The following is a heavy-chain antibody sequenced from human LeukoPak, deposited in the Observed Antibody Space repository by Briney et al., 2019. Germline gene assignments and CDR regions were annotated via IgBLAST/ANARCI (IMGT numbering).Heavy chain of an antibody. J-gene: IGHJ3*02. CDR2: INPNSGGT. D-gene: IGHD3-22*01. CDR1: GYTFTGYY. Sequence: ASVKVSRKASGYTFTGYYMHWVRQAPGQGLEWMGWINPNSGGTNYAQKFQGWVTMTRDTSISTAYMELSRLRSDDTAVYYCARDSQEWSSGDAFDIWGQGTMVTVSS. V-gene: IGHV1-2*04. CDR3: ARDSQEWSSGDAFDI.